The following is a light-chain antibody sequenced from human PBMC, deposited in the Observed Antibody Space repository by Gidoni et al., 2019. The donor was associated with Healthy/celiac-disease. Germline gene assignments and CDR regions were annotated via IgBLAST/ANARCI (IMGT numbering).Light chain of an antibody. V-gene: IGLV3-21*03. CDR2: DDS. CDR3: QVWDSSSDHSVI. J-gene: IGLJ2*01. Sequence: SYVLTQPPSVSVAPGKTARITCGGNHIGSKSVHWYQQKTGQAPVLVVYDDSDRPSGIPERFSGSNSGNTATLTISRVEAGDEADYYCQVWDSSSDHSVIFGGGTKLTVL. CDR1: HIGSKS.